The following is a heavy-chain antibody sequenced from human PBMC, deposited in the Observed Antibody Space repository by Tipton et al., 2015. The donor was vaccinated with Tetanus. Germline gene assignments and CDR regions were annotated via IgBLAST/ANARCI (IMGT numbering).Heavy chain of an antibody. Sequence: TLSLTCPVSGGSISSYYWSWIRQPPGKGLEWIGYIYYSGSTNYNPSLKSRVTISVDTSKNQFSLKLTSVTAADTAVYYCARDSYYSSRWSFADYWGQGTLVTVSS. D-gene: IGHD3-22*01. J-gene: IGHJ4*02. CDR1: GGSISSYY. CDR3: ARDSYYSSRWSFADY. CDR2: IYYSGST. V-gene: IGHV4-59*12.